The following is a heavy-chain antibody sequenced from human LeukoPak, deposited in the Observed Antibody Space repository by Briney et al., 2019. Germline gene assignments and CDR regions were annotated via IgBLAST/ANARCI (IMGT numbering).Heavy chain of an antibody. J-gene: IGHJ4*02. CDR2: INPNSGGT. Sequence: ASVKVSCKASGYTFTGYYMHWVRQAPGQGLEWMGWINPNSGGTNYAQKFQGRVTMTRDTSISTAYMELSRLRSDDTAVYYCARSPMIPYCSSTSCPYYFDYWGQGTLVTVSS. CDR3: ARSPMIPYCSSTSCPYYFDY. CDR1: GYTFTGYY. V-gene: IGHV1-2*02. D-gene: IGHD2-2*01.